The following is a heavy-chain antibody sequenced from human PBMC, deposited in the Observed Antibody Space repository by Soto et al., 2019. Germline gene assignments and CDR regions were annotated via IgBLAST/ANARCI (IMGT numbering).Heavy chain of an antibody. CDR1: GGTFSSYT. Sequence: ASVKVSCKASGGTFSSYTISWVRQATGQGLEWMGWMNPNSGNTGYAQKFQGRVTMTRNTSISTAYMELSSLRSEDTAVYYCARAAHYDYIWGSYRYSAFDIWGQGTMVTVSS. J-gene: IGHJ3*02. CDR2: MNPNSGNT. V-gene: IGHV1-8*02. D-gene: IGHD3-16*02. CDR3: ARAAHYDYIWGSYRYSAFDI.